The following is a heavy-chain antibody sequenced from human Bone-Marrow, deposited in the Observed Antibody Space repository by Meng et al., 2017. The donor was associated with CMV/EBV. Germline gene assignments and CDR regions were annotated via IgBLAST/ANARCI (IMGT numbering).Heavy chain of an antibody. CDR1: GFTFRRYS. CDR2: ISSSRSYI. CDR3: ARDPRGGYYDFWSGYYVYGMDV. Sequence: GESLKISCAASGFTFRRYSMNWVRQAPGKGLEWVSSISSSRSYIYYADSVKGRFTISRDNAKNSLYLQMNSLRAEDTALYYCARDPRGGYYDFWSGYYVYGMDVWGQGPTVAFSS. V-gene: IGHV3-21*04. D-gene: IGHD3-3*01. J-gene: IGHJ6*02.